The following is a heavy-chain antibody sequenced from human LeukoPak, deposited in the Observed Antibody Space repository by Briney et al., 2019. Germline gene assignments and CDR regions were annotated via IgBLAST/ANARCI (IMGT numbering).Heavy chain of an antibody. CDR2: INHSGST. V-gene: IGHV4-34*01. CDR3: ARGRRGAAMGRFDY. D-gene: IGHD5-18*01. J-gene: IGHJ4*02. Sequence: SQTLSLTCAVYGGSLSGYYWSWIRQPPGKGLEWIGEINHSGSTNYNPSLKSRVTISVDTSKNQFSLKLSSVTAADTAVYYCARGRRGAAMGRFDYWGQGTLVTVSS. CDR1: GGSLSGYY.